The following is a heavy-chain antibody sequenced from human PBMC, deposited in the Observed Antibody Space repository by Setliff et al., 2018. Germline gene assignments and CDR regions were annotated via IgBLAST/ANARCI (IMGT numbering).Heavy chain of an antibody. Sequence: PSETLSLTCTVSGGSISSGGYFWTWIRRHPVKGLEWIGYISYSGRTSYNPSLHSRITVSLDRSKNQFSLQLTSVTAADTAMYYCARVAYPNGGSCRYFDNWGQGTLVTVSS. CDR1: GGSISSGGYF. CDR2: ISYSGRT. CDR3: ARVAYPNGGSCRYFDN. V-gene: IGHV4-31*03. D-gene: IGHD2-15*01. J-gene: IGHJ4*02.